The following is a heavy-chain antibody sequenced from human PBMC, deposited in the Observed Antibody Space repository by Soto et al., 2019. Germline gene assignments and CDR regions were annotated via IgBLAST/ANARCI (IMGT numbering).Heavy chain of an antibody. Sequence: QVQLVQSGAEVKKPGSSVKVSCKASGGSLSNYGISWVRQAPGQGLEWMGAIIPVFGTPNYAQKFQDRVTITAAESTTTVYMEVRSLTSEDTAVYYCASGDATKIVVTTYYAMDVWGQGTTVTVSS. CDR1: GGSLSNYG. V-gene: IGHV1-69*12. CDR2: IIPVFGTP. D-gene: IGHD3-22*01. CDR3: ASGDATKIVVTTYYAMDV. J-gene: IGHJ6*02.